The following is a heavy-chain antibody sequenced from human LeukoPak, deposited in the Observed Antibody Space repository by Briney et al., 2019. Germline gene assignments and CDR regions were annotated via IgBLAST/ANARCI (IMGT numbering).Heavy chain of an antibody. CDR3: AKESIAAAWGYYFDY. CDR1: GFTFSGSW. CDR2: IKQDGSEK. J-gene: IGHJ4*02. D-gene: IGHD6-13*01. Sequence: GGSLRLSCVASGFTFSGSWMTWVRQAPGKGLEWVANIKQDGSEKYYVDSVKGRFTISRDNAKNSLYLQMNSLRAEDTALYYCAKESIAAAWGYYFDYWGQGTLVTVSS. V-gene: IGHV3-7*03.